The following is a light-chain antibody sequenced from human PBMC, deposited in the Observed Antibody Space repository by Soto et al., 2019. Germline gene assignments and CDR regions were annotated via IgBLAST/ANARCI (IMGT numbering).Light chain of an antibody. CDR2: GAS. CDR3: QHYGTSLRT. V-gene: IGKV3-20*01. Sequence: EIVLTQSPGTLSLSPGERATLSCRASQSVTSYLAWYQQKPGQAPRLLIYGASSRATGIPDRFSGSGSGTDFTLTISRLESEDFAVYYCQHYGTSLRTFGQGTKVEIK. J-gene: IGKJ1*01. CDR1: QSVTSY.